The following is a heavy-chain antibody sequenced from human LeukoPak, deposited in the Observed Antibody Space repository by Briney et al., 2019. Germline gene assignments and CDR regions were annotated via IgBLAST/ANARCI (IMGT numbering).Heavy chain of an antibody. Sequence: GGSLRLSCAASGFTLSNYDMHWVRQPPGKGLEWVSSIDPSGDRYFADSVKGRFTIPRDNGNHALFLQMNGLTAGDTAVYFCARGGVGEFLTPRDPFDKWGQGARVIVSS. V-gene: IGHV3-13*01. CDR2: IDPSGDR. CDR3: ARGGVGEFLTPRDPFDK. CDR1: GFTLSNYD. J-gene: IGHJ3*02. D-gene: IGHD3-10*01.